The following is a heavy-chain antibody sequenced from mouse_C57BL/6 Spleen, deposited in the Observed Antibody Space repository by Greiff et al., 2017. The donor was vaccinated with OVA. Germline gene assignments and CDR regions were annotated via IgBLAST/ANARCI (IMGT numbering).Heavy chain of an antibody. J-gene: IGHJ3*01. V-gene: IGHV1-82*01. CDR1: GYAFSSSW. Sequence: QVQLKQSGPELVKPGASVKISCKASGYAFSSSWMNWVKQRPGKGLEWIGRIYPGDGDTNYNGKFKGKATLTADKSSSTAYMQLSSLTSEDSAVYFCASPPAPGGAAWFAYWGQGTLVTVSA. CDR3: ASPPAPGGAAWFAY. CDR2: IYPGDGDT.